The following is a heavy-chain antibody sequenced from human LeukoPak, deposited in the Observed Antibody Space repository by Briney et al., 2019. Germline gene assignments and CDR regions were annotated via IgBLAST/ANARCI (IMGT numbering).Heavy chain of an antibody. J-gene: IGHJ4*02. Sequence: ASVKVSCKASGYTFTDNYIHWVRQAPGQGLEWMGWINPDSGVTNYAQRFQGRVTMTRDTSISTAYMELSRLRSDDTAVYYCARDSVAAAGKALDYWGRGALVTVSS. CDR2: INPDSGVT. CDR1: GYTFTDNY. CDR3: ARDSVAAAGKALDY. D-gene: IGHD6-13*01. V-gene: IGHV1-2*02.